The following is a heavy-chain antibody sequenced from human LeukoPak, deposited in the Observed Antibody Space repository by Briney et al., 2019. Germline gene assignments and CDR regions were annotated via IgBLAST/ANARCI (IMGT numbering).Heavy chain of an antibody. CDR1: GFTFSSYS. Sequence: GGSLRLSCAASGFTFSSYSMNWVRQAPGKGREWVSYISSSSSTIYYADSVKGRFTISRDNAKNSLYLQMNSLRAEDTAVYYCARDAGYSSGWYFDYWGQGTLVTVSS. J-gene: IGHJ4*02. CDR3: ARDAGYSSGWYFDY. CDR2: ISSSSSTI. D-gene: IGHD6-19*01. V-gene: IGHV3-48*04.